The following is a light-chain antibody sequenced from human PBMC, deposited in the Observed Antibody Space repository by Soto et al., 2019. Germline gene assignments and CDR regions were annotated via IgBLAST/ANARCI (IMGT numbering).Light chain of an antibody. Sequence: EIVMTQSPATLSVSPGERATLSCRASQSVSSNLAWYQQKPGQAPRLLIYGASARAXGIPARFSGSGSGTEXXXXISXXQSEDFAVYYCQQYNNWPKTFGQGTKVEIK. CDR1: QSVSSN. J-gene: IGKJ1*01. CDR3: QQYNNWPKT. CDR2: GAS. V-gene: IGKV3-15*01.